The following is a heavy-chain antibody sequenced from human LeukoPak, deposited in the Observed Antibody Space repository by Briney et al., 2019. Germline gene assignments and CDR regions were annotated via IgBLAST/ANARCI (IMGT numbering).Heavy chain of an antibody. CDR2: IIPIFGTA. D-gene: IGHD3-22*01. CDR1: GGTFSSYA. CDR3: ASTLSYDYYDSSGYYLSPFDY. J-gene: IGHJ4*02. V-gene: IGHV1-69*05. Sequence: ASVKVSCKASGGTFSSYAISWVRQAPGQGLEWMGGIIPIFGTANYARKFQGRVTITTDESTSTAYMELSSLRSEDTAVYYCASTLSYDYYDSSGYYLSPFDYWGQGTLVTVSS.